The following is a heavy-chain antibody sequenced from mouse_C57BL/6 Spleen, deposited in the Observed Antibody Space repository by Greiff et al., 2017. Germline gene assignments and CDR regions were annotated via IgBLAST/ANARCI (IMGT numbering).Heavy chain of an antibody. CDR3: ARGGGSSDYYAMDY. J-gene: IGHJ4*01. D-gene: IGHD1-1*01. V-gene: IGHV1-81*01. CDR2: IYPRSGNT. CDR1: GYTFTSYG. Sequence: QVQLQQSVAELARPGASVKLSCKASGYTFTSYGISWVKQRTGQGLEWIGEIYPRSGNTYYNEKFKGKATLTADKSSSTAYMELRSLTSEDSAVYFWARGGGSSDYYAMDYWGQGTSVTVSS.